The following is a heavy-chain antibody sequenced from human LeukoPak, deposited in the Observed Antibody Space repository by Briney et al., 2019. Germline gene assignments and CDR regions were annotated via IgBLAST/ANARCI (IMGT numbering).Heavy chain of an antibody. CDR3: ARVGGKYGDLNFDY. CDR2: INPNSGGT. CDR1: GYTFTGYY. J-gene: IGHJ4*02. V-gene: IGHV1-2*02. Sequence: ASVKVSRRASGYTFTGYYMHWVRQAPGQGLEWMGWINPNSGGTNYAQKFQGGVTMTRDTSISTAYMELSRLRSDDTAVYYCARVGGKYGDLNFDYWGQGTLVTVSS. D-gene: IGHD4-17*01.